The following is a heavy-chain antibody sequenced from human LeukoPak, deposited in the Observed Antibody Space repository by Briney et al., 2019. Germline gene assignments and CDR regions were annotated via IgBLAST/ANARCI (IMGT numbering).Heavy chain of an antibody. CDR1: GFTVSSNY. CDR2: IYSGGST. Sequence: KPGGSLRLSCAASGFTVSSNYMSWVRQAPGKGLEWVSVIYSGGSTYYADSVKGRFTISRDNSKNTLCLQMNSLRAEDTAVYYCARSYCSGGSCPNGAFDIWGQGTMVTVSS. V-gene: IGHV3-66*01. D-gene: IGHD2-15*01. CDR3: ARSYCSGGSCPNGAFDI. J-gene: IGHJ3*02.